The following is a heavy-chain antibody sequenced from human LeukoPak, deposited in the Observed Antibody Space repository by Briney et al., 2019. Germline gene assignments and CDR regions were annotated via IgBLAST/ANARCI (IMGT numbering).Heavy chain of an antibody. V-gene: IGHV4-34*01. CDR1: GGSFSGYY. J-gene: IGHJ5*02. CDR2: INHSGST. D-gene: IGHD3-9*01. Sequence: PSETLSLTCAVYGGSFSGYYWSWIRQPSGKGLEWIGEINHSGSTNYNPSLKSRVTISVDTSKNQFSLKLSSVTAADTAVYYCARVWRYFDWASEGFDPWGQGTLVTVSS. CDR3: ARVWRYFDWASEGFDP.